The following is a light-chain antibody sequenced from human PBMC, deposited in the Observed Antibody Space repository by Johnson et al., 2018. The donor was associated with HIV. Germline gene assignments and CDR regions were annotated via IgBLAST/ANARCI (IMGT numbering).Light chain of an antibody. CDR3: GTWDSSPLAHYV. CDR1: SSNIGNNY. J-gene: IGLJ1*01. Sequence: QSVLTQPPSVSAAPGQKVTISCSGSSSNIGNNYVSWYQQLPGTAPKLLIYDNNKRPSGIPDRFSGSNSGTSATLGIAGLQTGDEADYYCGTWDSSPLAHYVFGTGT. V-gene: IGLV1-51*01. CDR2: DNN.